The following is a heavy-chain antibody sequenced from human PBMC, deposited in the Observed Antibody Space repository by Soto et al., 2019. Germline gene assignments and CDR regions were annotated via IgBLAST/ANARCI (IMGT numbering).Heavy chain of an antibody. CDR1: GGSISSYY. CDR3: ARGGVDYYDSSGYYFSPYYFDY. Sequence: PSETLSLTCTVSGGSISSYYWSWIRQPPGKGLEWIGYIYYSGITNYNPSLKSRVTISVDRSKNQFSLKLSSVTAADTAVYYCARGGVDYYDSSGYYFSPYYFDYWGQGTLVTVSS. D-gene: IGHD3-22*01. CDR2: IYYSGIT. V-gene: IGHV4-59*12. J-gene: IGHJ4*02.